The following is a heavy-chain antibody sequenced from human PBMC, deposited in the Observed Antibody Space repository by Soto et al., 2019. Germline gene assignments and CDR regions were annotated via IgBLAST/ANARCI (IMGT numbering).Heavy chain of an antibody. CDR3: ATQQQLALFDY. CDR1: GYSFTSYW. J-gene: IGHJ4*03. V-gene: IGHV5-51*01. CDR2: IYPGDSDT. D-gene: IGHD6-13*01. Sequence: GESLKISCKGSGYSFTSYWIGWVRQLPGKGLEWMGIIYPGDSDTRYSPSFQGQVTISADKSITTAYLQWSSLKASDTTMYYCATQQQLALFDYWGQGTTVTVSS.